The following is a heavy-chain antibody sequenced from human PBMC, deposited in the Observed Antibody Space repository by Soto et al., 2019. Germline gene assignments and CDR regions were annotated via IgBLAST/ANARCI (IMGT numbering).Heavy chain of an antibody. V-gene: IGHV3-33*01. Sequence: PGGSLRLSCAASGFTFSSYGMHWVRQAPGKGLEWVAVIWYDGSNKYYADSVKGRFTISRDNSKNTLYLQMNSLRAEDTAVYYCARDNVWAAAGLEYKWFDPWGQGTLVTVSS. CDR1: GFTFSSYG. CDR3: ARDNVWAAAGLEYKWFDP. D-gene: IGHD6-13*01. J-gene: IGHJ5*02. CDR2: IWYDGSNK.